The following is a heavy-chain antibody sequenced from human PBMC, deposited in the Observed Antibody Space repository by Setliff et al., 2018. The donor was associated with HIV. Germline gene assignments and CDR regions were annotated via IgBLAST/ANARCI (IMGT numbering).Heavy chain of an antibody. V-gene: IGHV3-66*02. J-gene: IGHJ4*02. CDR3: AKPRLYNSALEY. Sequence: GGSLRLSCAASGFTFSKYTVSWVRQAPGQGLEWVSTIYSGGDTYHADSVKGRFTLSRDDSKNTLYLQMNSLRPEDTAVYYCAKPRLYNSALEYWGQGTLVTVSS. CDR2: IYSGGDT. D-gene: IGHD3-22*01. CDR1: GFTFSKYT.